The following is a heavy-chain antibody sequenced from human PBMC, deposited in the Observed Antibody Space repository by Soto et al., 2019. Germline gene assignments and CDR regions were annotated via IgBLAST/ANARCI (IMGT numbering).Heavy chain of an antibody. Sequence: GGSLRLSCSASGFVFSESTIYWVRQVPGKGLEAISAVSTSGRSTYYADSVKDRFTISRDNSKNTLFLQMGSLRPEDTAIYYCVKQAHGLDGVAFDYWGQGAQVTVSS. J-gene: IGHJ4*02. CDR3: VKQAHGLDGVAFDY. CDR2: VSTSGRST. V-gene: IGHV3-64D*06. CDR1: GFVFSEST. D-gene: IGHD2-15*01.